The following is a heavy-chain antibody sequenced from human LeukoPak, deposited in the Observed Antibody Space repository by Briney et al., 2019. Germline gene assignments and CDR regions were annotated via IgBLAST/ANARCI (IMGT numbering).Heavy chain of an antibody. CDR1: GFTFSCYD. V-gene: IGHV3-48*03. Sequence: GGSLRLSCAASGFTFSCYDMNWVRQAPGKGLEGVSYISSSGSTIYYADSVKGRFTISRDNDKNSLYLQMNSLRAEDTAVYYCARERIGDDAFDIWGQGTMVTVSS. CDR2: ISSSGSTI. CDR3: ARERIGDDAFDI. J-gene: IGHJ3*02. D-gene: IGHD2-15*01.